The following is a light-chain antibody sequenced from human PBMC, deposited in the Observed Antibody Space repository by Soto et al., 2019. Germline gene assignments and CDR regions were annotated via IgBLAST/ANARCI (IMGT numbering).Light chain of an antibody. CDR3: QQYNNWPPWT. Sequence: EIVMTQSPATLSVSRGERATLSCRASQSVSSNLAWYQQKPGQAPRLLIYGASTRATGIPARFSGSGSGTEFTLTISSLQSEDFAVYYCQQYNNWPPWTLGQGTHVDIK. CDR1: QSVSSN. J-gene: IGKJ1*01. CDR2: GAS. V-gene: IGKV3-15*01.